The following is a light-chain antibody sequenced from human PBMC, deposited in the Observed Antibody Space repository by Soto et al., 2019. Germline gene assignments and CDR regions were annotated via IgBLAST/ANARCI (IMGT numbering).Light chain of an antibody. CDR3: QQYNDWPPWT. CDR2: GAS. CDR1: QSVSSN. J-gene: IGKJ1*01. V-gene: IGKV3-15*01. Sequence: EIVMTQSPATLSVSPGERATLSCSASQSVSSNLAWYQQKPGQAPRLLLYGASTGATCIPARFSGSGSGTEFTLTISSLQSEDFAVYYCQQYNDWPPWTFGQGTKVDIK.